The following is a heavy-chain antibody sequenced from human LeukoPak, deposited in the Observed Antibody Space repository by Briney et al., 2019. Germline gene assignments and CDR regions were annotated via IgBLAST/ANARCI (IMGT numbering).Heavy chain of an antibody. CDR2: ISGSGGST. CDR3: AKLGVDFWSGYYPFDY. D-gene: IGHD3-3*01. Sequence: GGSLRLSCAASGFTFSSYAMSWVRQAPGKGLEWVSAISGSGGSTYYADSVKGRFTISRDNSKNTLYLQMNSLRAEDTAVYYCAKLGVDFWSGYYPFDYWGQRTLVTVSS. CDR1: GFTFSSYA. J-gene: IGHJ4*02. V-gene: IGHV3-23*01.